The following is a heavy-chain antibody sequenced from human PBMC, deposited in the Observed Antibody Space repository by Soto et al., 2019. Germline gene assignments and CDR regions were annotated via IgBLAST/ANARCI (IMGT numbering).Heavy chain of an antibody. D-gene: IGHD4-17*01. V-gene: IGHV1-69*13. CDR1: GGTFSSYA. CDR3: AVPRRTTVVTPGYFQH. J-gene: IGHJ1*01. Sequence: AASVKVSCKASGGTFSSYAISWVRQAPGQGLEWMGGIIPIFGTANYAQKFQGRVTITADESTSTAYMELSSLRSEDTAVYYCAVPRRTTVVTPGYFQHWGQGTLVTVSS. CDR2: IIPIFGTA.